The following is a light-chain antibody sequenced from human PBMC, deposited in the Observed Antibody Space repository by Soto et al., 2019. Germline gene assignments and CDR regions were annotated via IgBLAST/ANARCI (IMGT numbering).Light chain of an antibody. CDR2: KAS. J-gene: IGKJ1*01. Sequence: DIQMTQSPSTLSGSVGDRVTITCRASQTISSWLAWYQQKPGQAPKLLIYKASTLKSGVPSGFSGSGSGTEFTLTISSLQPDDFATYYCQHYNSYSEEFGQGTKVELK. CDR3: QHYNSYSEE. V-gene: IGKV1-5*03. CDR1: QTISSW.